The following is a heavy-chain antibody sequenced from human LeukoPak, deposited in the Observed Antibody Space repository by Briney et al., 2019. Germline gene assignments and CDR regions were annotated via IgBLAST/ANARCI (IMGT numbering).Heavy chain of an antibody. Sequence: GGSLRLSCAASGFTLSRYALHWVRQAPGKGLEWVAIISYDGSDKEYADSVKGRFTISRDNSENTLYLQMKSLRAEDTAVYYCSTSRPLQSFDCWGQGTLVTVSS. V-gene: IGHV3-30-3*01. CDR1: GFTLSRYA. CDR2: ISYDGSDK. J-gene: IGHJ4*02. D-gene: IGHD4-11*01. CDR3: STSRPLQSFDC.